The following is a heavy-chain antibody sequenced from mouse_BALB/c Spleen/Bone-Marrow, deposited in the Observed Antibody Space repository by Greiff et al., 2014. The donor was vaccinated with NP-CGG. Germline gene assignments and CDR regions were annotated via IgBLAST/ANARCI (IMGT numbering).Heavy chain of an antibody. Sequence: QVQLQQSGAELAKPGASVKTSCKASGYTFTSYRMHWVKQRPGQGLEWIGYINPSTGYTEYNQKFKDKATLTADKSSSTAYMQLSSLTSEDSAVYYCARSYYDGSSFAHWGQGTLVTVSA. CDR1: GYTFTSYR. CDR2: INPSTGYT. V-gene: IGHV1-4*01. CDR3: ARSYYDGSSFAH. D-gene: IGHD1-1*01. J-gene: IGHJ3*01.